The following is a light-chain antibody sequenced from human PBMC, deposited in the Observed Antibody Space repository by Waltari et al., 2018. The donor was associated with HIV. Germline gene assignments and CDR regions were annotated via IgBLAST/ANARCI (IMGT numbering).Light chain of an antibody. V-gene: IGLV1-44*01. CDR2: SNN. Sequence: QSVLTQPPSAFGTPGQRVTISCSGSSSNIGSNTVNWYQQLPGTAPKVLIYSNNQRPSGVPDRFSGSKSGNTASLTISGLQAEDEADYYCCSYAGSSTFGVFGGGTKLTVL. CDR1: SSNIGSNT. J-gene: IGLJ3*02. CDR3: CSYAGSSTFGV.